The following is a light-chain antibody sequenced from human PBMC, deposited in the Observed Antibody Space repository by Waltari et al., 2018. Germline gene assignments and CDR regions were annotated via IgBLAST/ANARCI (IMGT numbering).Light chain of an antibody. CDR1: QNVNTW. Sequence: DIQMTQSPSTLSASVGDRVTITCRASQNVNTWLAWHQQKPGKAPKLLIYKASSLESGVPSRFSVSGFGTEFTLTISSLQPDDFATYYCLQYNGEPRTFGQGTKVEVK. CDR3: LQYNGEPRT. J-gene: IGKJ1*01. V-gene: IGKV1-5*03. CDR2: KAS.